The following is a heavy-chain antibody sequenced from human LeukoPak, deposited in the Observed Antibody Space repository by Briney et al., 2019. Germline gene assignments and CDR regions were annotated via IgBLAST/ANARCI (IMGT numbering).Heavy chain of an antibody. V-gene: IGHV4-59*08. Sequence: SETLSLTCSVSDDSITMYYWTWIRQPPGKGLEWIGYVDHTGSTNFNPSLNGRVSISRDTSKNLFSLRLSSVTAADTAVYYCAKTHQWYYGSGSYAFDKWGQGTLVTVSS. J-gene: IGHJ4*02. D-gene: IGHD3-10*01. CDR2: VDHTGST. CDR1: DDSITMYY. CDR3: AKTHQWYYGSGSYAFDK.